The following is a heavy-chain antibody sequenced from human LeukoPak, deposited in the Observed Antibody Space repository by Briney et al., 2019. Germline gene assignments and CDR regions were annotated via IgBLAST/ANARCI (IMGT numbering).Heavy chain of an antibody. J-gene: IGHJ4*02. V-gene: IGHV3-48*03. CDR3: AREDYYDSSGLDY. D-gene: IGHD3-22*01. Sequence: PGGSLRLSCAGSGFTFSSYELNWVRQAPGKGLEWVSYISSSGSTIYYADSVKGRFTISRDNAKNSLYLQMNSLRAEDTAVYYCAREDYYDSSGLDYWGQGTLVTVSS. CDR1: GFTFSSYE. CDR2: ISSSGSTI.